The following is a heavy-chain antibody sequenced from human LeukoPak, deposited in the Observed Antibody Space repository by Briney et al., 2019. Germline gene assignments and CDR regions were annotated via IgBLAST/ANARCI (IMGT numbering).Heavy chain of an antibody. Sequence: ASVKVSCKASGYTFTGYYMHWVRQAPGQGLEWMGRINPNSGGTNYAQKFQGRVTMTRDTSTSTVYMELSSLRSEDTAVYYCARSSDYYDSSGYFDYWGQGTLVTVSS. D-gene: IGHD3-22*01. CDR2: INPNSGGT. CDR1: GYTFTGYY. CDR3: ARSSDYYDSSGYFDY. V-gene: IGHV1-2*06. J-gene: IGHJ4*02.